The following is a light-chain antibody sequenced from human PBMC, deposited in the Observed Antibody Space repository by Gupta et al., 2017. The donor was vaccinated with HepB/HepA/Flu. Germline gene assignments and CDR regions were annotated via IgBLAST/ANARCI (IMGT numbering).Light chain of an antibody. Sequence: ESVLTQSPATLSLSPGERATLSCMDSQSFSIYLAWYQQQPGQAPRLLIYDASNRATGIPARFSGSGSGKDFTLTISSLEPEDFAVYYCQQRRNWPLTFGGGTKLEIK. CDR3: QQRRNWPLT. CDR2: DAS. J-gene: IGKJ4*01. CDR1: QSFSIY. V-gene: IGKV3-11*01.